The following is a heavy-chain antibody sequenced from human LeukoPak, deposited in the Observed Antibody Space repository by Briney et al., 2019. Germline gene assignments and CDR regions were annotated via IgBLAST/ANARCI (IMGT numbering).Heavy chain of an antibody. CDR1: GYSISSGYY. V-gene: IGHV4-38-2*01. J-gene: IGHJ4*02. D-gene: IGHD2-2*02. Sequence: SETLSLTCAVSGYSISSGYYWGWIRQPPGKGLEWIGSIYHSGSTYYNPSLKSRVIISVDTSKNQFSLKLSSVTAADTAVYYCARLQGYCSSTSCYTHFDYWGQGTLVTVSS. CDR3: ARLQGYCSSTSCYTHFDY. CDR2: IYHSGST.